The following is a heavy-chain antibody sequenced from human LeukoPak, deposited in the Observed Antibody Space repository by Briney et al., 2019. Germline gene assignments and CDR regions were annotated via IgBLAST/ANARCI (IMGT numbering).Heavy chain of an antibody. V-gene: IGHV4-39*01. D-gene: IGHD5-24*01. CDR3: ARQVPGGYNLYYFDY. CDR2: ISYSGTT. J-gene: IGHJ4*02. Sequence: PSVTLSLTCTVSAGSITRSPYYWGWLRHPPGKGLEWLGSISYSGTTYNNPSLKSRVTISADTSKNQFSLKVTSVTAADTAVYYCARQVPGGYNLYYFDYWGQGTLVTVSS. CDR1: AGSITRSPYY.